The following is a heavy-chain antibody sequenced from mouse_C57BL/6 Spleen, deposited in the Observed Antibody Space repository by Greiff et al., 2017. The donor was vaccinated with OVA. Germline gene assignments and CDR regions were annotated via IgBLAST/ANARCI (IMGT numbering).Heavy chain of an antibody. CDR1: GYAFSSSW. Sequence: QVQLQQSGPELVKPGASVKISCKASGYAFSSSWMNWVKQRPGKGLEWIGRIYPGDGDTNYNGKFKGKATLTADKSSSTAYMQLSSLTSEDSAVYFCAPNWDEGYYFDYWGQGTTLTVSS. D-gene: IGHD4-1*01. CDR2: IYPGDGDT. J-gene: IGHJ2*01. V-gene: IGHV1-82*01. CDR3: APNWDEGYYFDY.